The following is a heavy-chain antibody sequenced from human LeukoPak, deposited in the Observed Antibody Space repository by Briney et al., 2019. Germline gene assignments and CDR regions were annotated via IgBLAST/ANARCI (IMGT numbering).Heavy chain of an antibody. D-gene: IGHD3-3*01. J-gene: IGHJ6*03. CDR1: GGSFSGYY. CDR2: INHSGST. Sequence: SETLSLTCAVHGGSFSGYYWSWIRQPPGKGLEWIGEINHSGSTNYNPSLKSRVTISVDTSKNQFSLKLSSVTAADTAVYYCARGRWSGYYRYYYYYMDVWGKGTTVTVSS. CDR3: ARGRWSGYYRYYYYYMDV. V-gene: IGHV4-34*01.